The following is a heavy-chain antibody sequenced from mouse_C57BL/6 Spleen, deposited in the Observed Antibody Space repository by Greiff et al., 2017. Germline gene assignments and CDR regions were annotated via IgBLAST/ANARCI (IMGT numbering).Heavy chain of an antibody. D-gene: IGHD2-4*01. CDR1: GYTFTDYY. V-gene: IGHV1-26*01. Sequence: VQLQQSGPELVKPGASVKISCKASGYTFTDYYMNWVKQSHGKSLEWIGDINPNNGGTSYNQKFTGKTTLTVDKSSSTAYMELRSLTSEDSAVYYCAPYDYDDYFDYWGQGTTLTVSS. J-gene: IGHJ2*01. CDR2: INPNNGGT. CDR3: APYDYDDYFDY.